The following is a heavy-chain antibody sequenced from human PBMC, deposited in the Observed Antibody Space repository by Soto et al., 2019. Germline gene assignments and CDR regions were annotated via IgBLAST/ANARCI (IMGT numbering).Heavy chain of an antibody. CDR1: GFTFSNYD. D-gene: IGHD5-12*01. CDR3: ARAARWLQSRYFDL. Sequence: GGSLRLSCAASGFTFSNYDMHWVRQATGKGLEWVSAIDIAGDTYYPDSVKGRFTISREKAKNSLYLQMNSLRADDTAVYYCARAARWLQSRYFDLWGRGTLVTVSS. CDR2: IDIAGDT. J-gene: IGHJ2*01. V-gene: IGHV3-13*01.